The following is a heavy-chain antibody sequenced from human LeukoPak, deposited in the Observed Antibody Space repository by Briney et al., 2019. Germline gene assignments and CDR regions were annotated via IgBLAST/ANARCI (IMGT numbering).Heavy chain of an antibody. V-gene: IGHV3-21*06. D-gene: IGHD3-10*01. J-gene: IGHJ3*02. CDR1: GFTFNSYS. CDR2: ISGSSSYI. Sequence: PGGSLRLSCEASGFTFNSYSLNWVRQAPGKGLEWVSSISGSSSYIYYADLVKGRFTISRDNAKSSLYLDMNSLRVEDTAVYYCARDSYGSGSFDIWGQGTMVTVSS. CDR3: ARDSYGSGSFDI.